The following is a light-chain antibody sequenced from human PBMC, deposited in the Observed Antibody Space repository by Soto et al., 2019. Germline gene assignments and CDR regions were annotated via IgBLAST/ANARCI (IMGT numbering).Light chain of an antibody. Sequence: DIQLTQSPSFLSAFVGDRVTITCRASQGISSSLACYQQKPGEAPKLLLDAPSTLQSGVPPRFSGSGSGTEFTLTLSSLQHEDCASYYCQKSDSSPLNFGQGTRLEIK. J-gene: IGKJ5*01. CDR2: APS. V-gene: IGKV1-9*01. CDR3: QKSDSSPLN. CDR1: QGISSS.